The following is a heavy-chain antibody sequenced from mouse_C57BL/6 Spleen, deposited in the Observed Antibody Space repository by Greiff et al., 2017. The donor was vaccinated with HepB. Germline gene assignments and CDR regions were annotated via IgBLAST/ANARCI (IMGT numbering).Heavy chain of an antibody. J-gene: IGHJ2*01. D-gene: IGHD2-3*01. V-gene: IGHV3-6*01. CDR3: ARDLDGYPYYFDY. CDR2: ISYDGSN. CDR1: GYSITSGYY. Sequence: EVKLQESGPGLVKPSQSLSLTCSVTGYSITSGYYWNWIRQFPGNKLEWMGYISYDGSNNYNPSLKNRISITRDTSKNQFFLKLNSVTTEDTATYYCARDLDGYPYYFDYWGQGTTLTVSS.